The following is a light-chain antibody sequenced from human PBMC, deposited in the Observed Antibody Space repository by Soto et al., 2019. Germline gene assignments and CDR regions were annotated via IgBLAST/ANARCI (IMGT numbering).Light chain of an antibody. V-gene: IGKV1-5*01. CDR3: QQYNTYSSLT. Sequence: DIQMTQAPSTLSASVGDRVAITCRASQRISSWLAWYQQKLGRAPRLLIYDAARLSSGVPSRFGGSGYGTEFTLTISSLQPADFATYYCQQYNTYSSLTFGGGTKVDIK. CDR2: DAA. CDR1: QRISSW. J-gene: IGKJ4*01.